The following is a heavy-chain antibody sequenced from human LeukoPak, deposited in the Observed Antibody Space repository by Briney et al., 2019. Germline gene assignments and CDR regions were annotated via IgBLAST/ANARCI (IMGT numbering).Heavy chain of an antibody. D-gene: IGHD5-12*01. CDR3: ARFKREWLRSEYYFDY. Sequence: PGGSLRLSCAASGFTFSDYYMSWIRRAPGKGLEWVSYISSSSSYTNYADSVKGRFTISRDNAKNSLYLQMNSLRAEDTAVYYCARFKREWLRSEYYFDYWGQGTLVTVSS. CDR1: GFTFSDYY. CDR2: ISSSSSYT. V-gene: IGHV3-11*06. J-gene: IGHJ4*02.